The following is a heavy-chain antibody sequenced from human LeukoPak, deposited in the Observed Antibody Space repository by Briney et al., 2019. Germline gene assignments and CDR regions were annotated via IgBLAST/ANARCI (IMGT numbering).Heavy chain of an antibody. V-gene: IGHV1-69*06. CDR1: GYTFTSYG. CDR2: IIPIFGSA. CDR3: AREGVGSGYLDAFDI. J-gene: IGHJ3*02. D-gene: IGHD5-18*01. Sequence: SVKVSCKASGYTFTSYGISWVRQAPGQGLEWMGGIIPIFGSANYAQKFQGRVTITADKSTSTAYMELSSLRSEDTAVYYCAREGVGSGYLDAFDIWGQGTMVTVSS.